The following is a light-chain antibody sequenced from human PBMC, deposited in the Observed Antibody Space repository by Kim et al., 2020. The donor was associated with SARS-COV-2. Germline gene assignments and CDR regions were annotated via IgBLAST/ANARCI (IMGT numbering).Light chain of an antibody. CDR1: SSNIGTGYD. V-gene: IGLV1-40*01. Sequence: QSVLTQPPSVSGAPGQRVTISCTGSSSNIGTGYDVNWYQHVAGKVLKVVIYADTRRPSGVPDRISGSKSGSSASLAITGLQPEDEADYYCQSYDSSVSGWLFGGGTQLTVL. CDR3: QSYDSSVSGWL. CDR2: ADT. J-gene: IGLJ3*02.